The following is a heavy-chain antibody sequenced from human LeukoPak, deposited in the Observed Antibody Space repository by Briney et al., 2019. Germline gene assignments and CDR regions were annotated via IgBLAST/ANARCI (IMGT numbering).Heavy chain of an antibody. Sequence: ASVTVSCKASGYTFTVYYMHWVRQPAGQVREWMGWTNPKSGGTNYAQKFEGRVTMTRDTSIRTAYMELSRLRSDDTAVYYCARVRDYYDSSGNFDYWGQGTLVTVSS. CDR1: GYTFTVYY. CDR2: TNPKSGGT. J-gene: IGHJ4*02. CDR3: ARVRDYYDSSGNFDY. V-gene: IGHV1-2*02. D-gene: IGHD3-22*01.